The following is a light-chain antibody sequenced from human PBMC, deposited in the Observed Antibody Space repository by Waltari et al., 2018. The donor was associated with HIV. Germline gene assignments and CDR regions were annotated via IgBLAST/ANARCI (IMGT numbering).Light chain of an antibody. CDR3: QQYYNTWT. Sequence: DIQMTQSPSSLSAYVGDRVTITCGASQAISNSLAWYQQKPGKAPNLLLYAASRLQSGVPSNFGGSGARKDYTLTINSLQPEDFATYCGQQYYNTWTFSQGTKVEVK. CDR1: QAISNS. J-gene: IGKJ1*01. CDR2: AAS. V-gene: IGKV1-NL1*01.